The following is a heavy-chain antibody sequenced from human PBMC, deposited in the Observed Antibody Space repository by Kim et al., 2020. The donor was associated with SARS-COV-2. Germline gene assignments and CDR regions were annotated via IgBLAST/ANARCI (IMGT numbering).Heavy chain of an antibody. CDR2: MNHSENS. CDR3: ANGRGRSPAGRF. J-gene: IGHJ3*01. V-gene: IGHV4-34*01. D-gene: IGHD1-26*01. CDR1: GGPFSGYY. Sequence: SETLSLTCAVYGGPFSGYYWSWIRQSPGKGLEWIGEMNHSENSNYNPSLRSRVTISVDTSKNHFSLRLNSVTAADTAMYYCANGRGRSPAGRFWGQGTM.